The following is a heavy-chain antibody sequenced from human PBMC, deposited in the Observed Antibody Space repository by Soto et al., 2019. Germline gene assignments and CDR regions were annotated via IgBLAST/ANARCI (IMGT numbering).Heavy chain of an antibody. J-gene: IGHJ4*02. CDR2: MSYDGSNK. V-gene: IGHV3-30-3*01. CDR3: ARDGGAY. Sequence: QVQLVESGGGVVQPGRSLRLSCAASGFTFCSYAMHWVRRAPGKGLEWMEVMSYDGSNKYYADSVKGRFTISRDNSKNTLYLQMNSLRPGDTALYDGARDGGAYWGQGTLVIVSS. CDR1: GFTFCSYA. D-gene: IGHD3-16*01.